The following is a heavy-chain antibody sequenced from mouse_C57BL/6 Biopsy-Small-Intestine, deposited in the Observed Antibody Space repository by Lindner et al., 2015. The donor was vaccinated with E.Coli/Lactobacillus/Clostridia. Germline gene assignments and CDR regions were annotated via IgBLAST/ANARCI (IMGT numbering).Heavy chain of an antibody. V-gene: IGHV1-39*01. CDR2: INPNYGTT. CDR1: GYSFTDHN. Sequence: VQLQESGPELVKPGASVKISCKASGYSFTDHNMNWVKQSNGKSLEWIGVINPNYGTTNYNQKFKGKATLTVDQSSSTAYMQLNSLTSEDSAVYYCASNIYYAMDYWGQGTSVTVSS. CDR3: ASNIYYAMDY. J-gene: IGHJ4*01.